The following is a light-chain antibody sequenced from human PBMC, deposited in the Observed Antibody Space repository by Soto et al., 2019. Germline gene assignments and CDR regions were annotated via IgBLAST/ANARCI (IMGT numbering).Light chain of an antibody. CDR2: GAS. J-gene: IGKJ1*01. V-gene: IGKV3-20*01. CDR3: QQYGSPPPT. Sequence: EIVLTQSPGTLSLSPGERATLSCRASQSVSSSYLAWYQQKPGQAPRLLIYGASSRATGIPDRFSGSGSGKDFTLTISRLEPEDFAVYYCQQYGSPPPTFGQGTKVEIK. CDR1: QSVSSSY.